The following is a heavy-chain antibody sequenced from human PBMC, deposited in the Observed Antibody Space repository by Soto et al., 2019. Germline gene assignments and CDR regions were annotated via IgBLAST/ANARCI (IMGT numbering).Heavy chain of an antibody. J-gene: IGHJ4*02. CDR2: INQSGST. D-gene: IGHD6-13*01. V-gene: IGHV4-34*01. CDR3: AITRGAAGSPYDY. Sequence: PSETLSLTCAVYGGSFSGYYWSWIRQPPGKGLEWIGEINQSGSTNYNPSLKSRVTISVDTSKNQFSLKLSSVTAADTAVYYCAITRGAAGSPYDYWGQGTLVTVSS. CDR1: GGSFSGYY.